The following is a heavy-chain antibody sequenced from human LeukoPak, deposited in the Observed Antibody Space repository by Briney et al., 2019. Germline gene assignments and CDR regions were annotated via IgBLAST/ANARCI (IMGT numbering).Heavy chain of an antibody. J-gene: IGHJ4*02. V-gene: IGHV3-33*01. D-gene: IGHD3-3*01. CDR1: GFTFSSYG. Sequence: GGSLRLSCAASGFTFSSYGMHWVRQAPGKGLEWVAVIWYDGSNKYYADSVKGRFTISRDNSKNTLYLQMNSLRVEDTAVYYCAREMHTIFGVAMDYFDYWGQGTLVTVSS. CDR3: AREMHTIFGVAMDYFDY. CDR2: IWYDGSNK.